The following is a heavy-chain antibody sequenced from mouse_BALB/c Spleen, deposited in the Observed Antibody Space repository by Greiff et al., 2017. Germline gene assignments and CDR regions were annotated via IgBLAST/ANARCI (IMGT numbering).Heavy chain of an antibody. CDR2: IWSGGST. Sequence: VMLVESGPGLVQPSQSLSITCTVSGFSLTSYGVHWVRQSPGKGLEWLGVIWSGGSTDYNAAFISRLSISKDNSKSQVFFKMNSLQADDTAIYYCARNGVLRSRTYWYFDVWGAGTTVTVSS. V-gene: IGHV2-4-1*01. D-gene: IGHD1-1*01. CDR3: ARNGVLRSRTYWYFDV. J-gene: IGHJ1*01. CDR1: GFSLTSYG.